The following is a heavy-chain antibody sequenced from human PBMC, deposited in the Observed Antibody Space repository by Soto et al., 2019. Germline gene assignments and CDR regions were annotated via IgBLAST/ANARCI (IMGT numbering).Heavy chain of an antibody. J-gene: IGHJ4*02. V-gene: IGHV3-23*01. D-gene: IGHD5-12*01. CDR2: ISGSGGST. CDR3: AKSRGYSGYDSVDY. Sequence: EVQLLESGGGLVQPEGSLRLSCAASAFTFSCYGMSWVRQAPGKGLEWVSGISGSGGSTYYADSAKGRFTISRDNSKNTLYLQVNSLRADDTAIYYCAKSRGYSGYDSVDYWGQGTLVTVSS. CDR1: AFTFSCYG.